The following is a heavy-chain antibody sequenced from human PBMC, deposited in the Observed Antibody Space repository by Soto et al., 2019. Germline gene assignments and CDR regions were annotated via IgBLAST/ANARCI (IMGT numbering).Heavy chain of an antibody. Sequence: QVQLVESGGGVVQPGRSLRLSCAASGFTFSSYGMHWVRQAPGKGLEWVAVISHDGSNKYYADSVKGRFTIYRDNSKNTLYLQMNSLRAEDTAVYYCAKGGRYCSGGSCYGVDYWGQGTLVTVSS. CDR2: ISHDGSNK. CDR1: GFTFSSYG. D-gene: IGHD2-15*01. V-gene: IGHV3-30*18. CDR3: AKGGRYCSGGSCYGVDY. J-gene: IGHJ4*02.